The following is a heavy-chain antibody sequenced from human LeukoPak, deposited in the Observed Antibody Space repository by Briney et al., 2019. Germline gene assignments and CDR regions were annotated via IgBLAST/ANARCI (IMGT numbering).Heavy chain of an antibody. D-gene: IGHD2-2*01. Sequence: HGESLKISCKGSGYSFATYWIAWVRQMPGRGLEWMGIIYPGDSDTRYSPSFQGQVTISGDRSISTAYLQWSSLKASDTAMYYCARGRYCTSTSCSHFDYWGQGTLVTVSS. CDR1: GYSFATYW. CDR3: ARGRYCTSTSCSHFDY. CDR2: IYPGDSDT. V-gene: IGHV5-51*01. J-gene: IGHJ4*02.